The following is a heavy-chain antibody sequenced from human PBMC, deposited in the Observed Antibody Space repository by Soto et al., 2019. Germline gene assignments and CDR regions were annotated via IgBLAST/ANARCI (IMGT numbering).Heavy chain of an antibody. J-gene: IGHJ4*02. CDR3: ARDFIVGAPDYFDY. CDR1: GFTFSDYP. D-gene: IGHD1-26*01. CDR2: ISYDGRVK. Sequence: GGSLRLSCAASGFTFSDYPMHWVRQAPGKGLEWVAVISYDGRVKYYVDSVKGRFIISRDDSKNTLYLQMNSLRVDDTAVYYCARDFIVGAPDYFDYWGQGTLVTVSS. V-gene: IGHV3-30*04.